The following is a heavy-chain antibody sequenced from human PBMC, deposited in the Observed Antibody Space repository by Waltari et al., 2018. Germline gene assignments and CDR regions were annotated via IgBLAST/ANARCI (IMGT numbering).Heavy chain of an antibody. Sequence: EVQLLESGGGLVQPGGSLRLSCAASGFTFSSYAMSWVRQAPGKGLEWVAAISGSGGRTYCADSVKGRFTISRDKSKNTLYLQMNSLRAEDTAVYYCAKAVQLEAGYFDYWGQGTLVTVSS. J-gene: IGHJ4*02. CDR3: AKAVQLEAGYFDY. CDR2: ISGSGGRT. CDR1: GFTFSSYA. D-gene: IGHD1-1*01. V-gene: IGHV3-23*01.